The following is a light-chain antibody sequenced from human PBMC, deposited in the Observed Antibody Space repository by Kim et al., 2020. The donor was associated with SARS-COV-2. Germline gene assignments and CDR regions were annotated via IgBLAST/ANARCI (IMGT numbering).Light chain of an antibody. CDR2: GAS. V-gene: IGKV3-20*01. Sequence: SPGEGATLSCRASQSIISTYLAWFQQKPGQAPRLLMYGASYRATDIPDRFSGSASGTVFTLTIGRLEPEDSAVYYCHYYGTSFLTFGGGTKVDIK. CDR3: HYYGTSFLT. CDR1: QSIISTY. J-gene: IGKJ4*01.